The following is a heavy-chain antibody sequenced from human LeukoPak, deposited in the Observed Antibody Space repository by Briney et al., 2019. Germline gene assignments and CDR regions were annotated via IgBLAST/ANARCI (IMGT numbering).Heavy chain of an antibody. CDR3: TTKGYCSGGSCYA. CDR2: IHTDVTTT. Sequence: PGESLRLACAASGFSFSSFGMHWVRQAPGKGLEWVAYIHTDVTTTYYADSVKGRFTISRDNSKNTLYLQMNSLKTEDTAVYYCTTKGYCSGGSCYAWGQGTLATVSS. V-gene: IGHV3-30*02. J-gene: IGHJ5*02. D-gene: IGHD2-15*01. CDR1: GFSFSSFG.